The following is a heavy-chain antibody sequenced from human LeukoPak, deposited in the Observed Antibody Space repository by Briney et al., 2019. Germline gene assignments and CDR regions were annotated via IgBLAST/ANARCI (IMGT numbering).Heavy chain of an antibody. CDR1: GFTFSSYE. V-gene: IGHV3-48*03. CDR3: SRDPYFQYCDCFDH. J-gene: IGHJ4*02. D-gene: IGHD2-21*01. Sequence: GGSLRLSCAASGFTFSSYEMNWVRQAPGKGLEWVGYICYSGSTKYYADSVKGRFTISSANAKKSLYLQMTSLRAEATAAHYCSRDPYFQYCDCFDHWGQGTLVTVSS. CDR2: ICYSGSTK.